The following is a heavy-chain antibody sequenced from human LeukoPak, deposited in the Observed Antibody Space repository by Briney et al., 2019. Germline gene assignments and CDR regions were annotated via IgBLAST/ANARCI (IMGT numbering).Heavy chain of an antibody. CDR3: AKNYGDYFSYWYFDL. CDR1: GFAFSSYA. Sequence: GGSLRLSCAASGFAFSSYAMSWVRQAPGKGLEWVSAISGSGGSTYYADSVKGRFTISRDNSKNTLYLQMNSLRAEDTAVYYCAKNYGDYFSYWYFDLWGRGTLVTVSS. J-gene: IGHJ2*01. V-gene: IGHV3-23*01. D-gene: IGHD4-17*01. CDR2: ISGSGGST.